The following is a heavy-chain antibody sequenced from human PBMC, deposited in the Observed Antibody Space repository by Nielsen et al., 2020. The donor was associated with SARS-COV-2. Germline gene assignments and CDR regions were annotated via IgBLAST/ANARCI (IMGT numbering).Heavy chain of an antibody. CDR1: GYSFTSYW. CDR2: VYPGDSDS. CDR3: ARRYCSSPSCYGDP. D-gene: IGHD2-2*01. J-gene: IGHJ5*02. V-gene: IGHV5-51*01. Sequence: GGSLRLSCEASGYSFTSYWIGWVRQLPGKGLEWVGIVYPGDSDSRYSPSFQGQVTISADKSTSTAYLQWSSLKASDTAIYYCARRYCSSPSCYGDPWGRGTLVTVSP.